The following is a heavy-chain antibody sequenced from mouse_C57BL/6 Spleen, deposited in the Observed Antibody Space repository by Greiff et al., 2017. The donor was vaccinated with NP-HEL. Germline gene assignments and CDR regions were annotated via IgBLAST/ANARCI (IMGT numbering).Heavy chain of an antibody. J-gene: IGHJ3*01. CDR2: INPSNGGT. D-gene: IGHD1-1*01. CDR3: ARWGATVVG. V-gene: IGHV1-53*01. Sequence: VQLQQSGTELVKPGASVKLSCKASGYTFTGYWIHWVKQRPGQGLEWIGNINPSNGGTNYNEKFKSKATLTVDKSSSTAYMQLSSLTAEDSAVYYWARWGATVVGWGQGTLVTVSA. CDR1: GYTFTGYW.